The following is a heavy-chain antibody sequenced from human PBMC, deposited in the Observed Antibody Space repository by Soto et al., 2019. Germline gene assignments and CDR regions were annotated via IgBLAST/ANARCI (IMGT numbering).Heavy chain of an antibody. CDR2: IYYSGST. V-gene: IGHV4-59*01. D-gene: IGHD3-22*01. CDR3: ARSWGWMQRDSSGYYYVEAFDI. Sequence: SETLSLTCTVSGGSISSYYWSWIRQPPGKGLESIGYIYYSGSTNYNPSLTSRVTISVDTSKNQFSLKLSSVTAADTAVYYCARSWGWMQRDSSGYYYVEAFDIWGQGTMVTVSS. J-gene: IGHJ3*02. CDR1: GGSISSYY.